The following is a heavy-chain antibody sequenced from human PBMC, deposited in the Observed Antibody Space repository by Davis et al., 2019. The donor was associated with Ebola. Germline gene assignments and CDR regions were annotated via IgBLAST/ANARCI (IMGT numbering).Heavy chain of an antibody. D-gene: IGHD1-1*01. CDR1: GGTFSSYA. CDR3: ARGLVLEERWFDP. J-gene: IGHJ5*02. Sequence: AASVKVSCKASGGTFSSYAISWVRQAPGQGLEWMGGIIPIFGTANYAQKFQGRVTITRDTSASTAYMELSSLRSEDTAVYYCARGLVLEERWFDPWGQGTLVTVSS. V-gene: IGHV1-69*05. CDR2: IIPIFGTA.